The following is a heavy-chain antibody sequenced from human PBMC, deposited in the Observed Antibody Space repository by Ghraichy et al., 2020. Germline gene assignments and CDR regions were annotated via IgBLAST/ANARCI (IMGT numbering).Heavy chain of an antibody. Sequence: SETLSLTCAVYGGSFSGYYWSWIRQPPGKGLEWIGEINHSGSTNYNPSLKSRVTISVDTSKNQFSLKLSSVTAADTAVYYCARHGPRSSGWPRFDYWGQGTLVTVSS. CDR2: INHSGST. CDR3: ARHGPRSSGWPRFDY. V-gene: IGHV4-34*01. D-gene: IGHD6-19*01. CDR1: GGSFSGYY. J-gene: IGHJ4*02.